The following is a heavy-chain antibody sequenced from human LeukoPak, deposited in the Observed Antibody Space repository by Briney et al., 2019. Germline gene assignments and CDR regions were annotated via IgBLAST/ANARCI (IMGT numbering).Heavy chain of an antibody. CDR2: ISWNSGSI. D-gene: IGHD3-9*01. Sequence: PGRSLRLSCAASGFTFDDYAMHWVRQAPGKGLEWVSGISWNSGSIGYADSVKGRFTISRDNAKNSLYLQMNSLRAEDTAVYYCAHYDFLTGYPYWGQGTLVTVSS. J-gene: IGHJ4*02. CDR3: AHYDFLTGYPY. V-gene: IGHV3-9*01. CDR1: GFTFDDYA.